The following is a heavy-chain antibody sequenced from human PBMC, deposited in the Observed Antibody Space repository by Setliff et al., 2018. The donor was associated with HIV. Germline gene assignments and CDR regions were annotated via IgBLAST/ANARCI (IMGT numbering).Heavy chain of an antibody. D-gene: IGHD6-6*01. CDR1: GGSFSGYY. Sequence: PSETLSLTCAVYGGSFSGYYWSWIRQPPGKGLEWIGEINHSGSTNYNPSLKSRVTISVDTSKNQFSLKLRSVTAADTAVYYCARSPSYSSSFSYYYYSMDVWGQGTTVTVSS. CDR2: INHSGST. CDR3: ARSPSYSSSFSYYYYSMDV. J-gene: IGHJ6*02. V-gene: IGHV4-34*01.